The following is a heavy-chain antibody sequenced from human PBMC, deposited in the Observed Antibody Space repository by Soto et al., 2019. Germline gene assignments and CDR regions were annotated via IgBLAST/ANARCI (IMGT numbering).Heavy chain of an antibody. CDR3: AIQRVISHDISRSPAGWFDP. CDR2: INYSGTT. CDR1: GGSITSVKYY. V-gene: IGHV4-31*03. J-gene: IGHJ5*02. D-gene: IGHD3-22*01. Sequence: QVQLQESGPGLVKPSQTLSLTCSVSGGSITSVKYYWTWIRQHPGEGLEWIGYINYSGTTYYNPSLKRRVTLALVTSENQFSLKLGSVTAADTAIDYWAIQRVISHDISRSPAGWFDPWGQGSLVTVSS.